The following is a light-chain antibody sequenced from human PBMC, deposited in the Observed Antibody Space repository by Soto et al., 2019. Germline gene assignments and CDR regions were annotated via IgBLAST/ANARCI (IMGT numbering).Light chain of an antibody. Sequence: QSVLTQPRSASGTPGQSATISCSGSSSNIGSNTVNWYQQLPGTAPKLLIYSNNQRPSGVPDRFSGSKSGTSASLAISGLQYEDEADYYCAAWDDTLNGYVFGNGTK. CDR3: AAWDDTLNGYV. J-gene: IGLJ1*01. CDR2: SNN. V-gene: IGLV1-44*01. CDR1: SSNIGSNT.